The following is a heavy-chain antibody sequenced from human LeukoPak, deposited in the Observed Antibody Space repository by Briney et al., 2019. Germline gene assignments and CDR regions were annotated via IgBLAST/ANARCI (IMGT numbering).Heavy chain of an antibody. D-gene: IGHD3-16*01. CDR1: GFTFSSYA. CDR3: ARDTVWGGPGYDYYYYYGMDV. V-gene: IGHV3-30*04. Sequence: GRSLRLSCAASGFTFSSYAMHWVRQAPGKGLEWVAVISYDGSNKYYADSAKGRFTISRDNSKNTLYLQMNGLRAEDTAVYYCARDTVWGGPGYDYYYYYGMDVWGQGTTVTVSS. CDR2: ISYDGSNK. J-gene: IGHJ6*02.